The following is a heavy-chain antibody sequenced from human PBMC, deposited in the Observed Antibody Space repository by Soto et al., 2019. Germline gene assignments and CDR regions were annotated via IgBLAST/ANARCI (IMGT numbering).Heavy chain of an antibody. CDR1: GFTFSSYA. V-gene: IGHV3-30-3*01. CDR3: ASSSPYSSGWYPIGTFDP. J-gene: IGHJ5*02. Sequence: QVQLVESGGGVVQPGRSLRLSCAASGFTFSSYAMHWVRQAPGKGLEWVAVISYDGSNKYYADSVKGRFTISRDNSKNTRYLQMNSLRAEDTAVYYCASSSPYSSGWYPIGTFDPWCQGTLVTVSS. D-gene: IGHD6-19*01. CDR2: ISYDGSNK.